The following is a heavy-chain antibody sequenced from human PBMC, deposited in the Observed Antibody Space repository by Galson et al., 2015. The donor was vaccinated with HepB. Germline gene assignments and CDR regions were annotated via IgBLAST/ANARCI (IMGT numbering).Heavy chain of an antibody. J-gene: IGHJ3*01. V-gene: IGHV3-30*13. CDR3: VKEDILYGFLVGSFHV. Sequence: SLRLSCAASGFTFSYYGMHWVRQAPGKGLEWISGTSTDEGVTYYADSVKGRFTISRDNSRNSLNLQMTSLRPDDTALYYCVKEDILYGFLVGSFHVWGQGTMVTVSS. D-gene: IGHD3-9*01. CDR2: TSTDEGVT. CDR1: GFTFSYYG.